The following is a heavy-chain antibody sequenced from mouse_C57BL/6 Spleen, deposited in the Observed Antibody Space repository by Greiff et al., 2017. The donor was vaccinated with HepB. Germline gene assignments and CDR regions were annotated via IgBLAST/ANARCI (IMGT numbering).Heavy chain of an antibody. V-gene: IGHV1-20*01. Sequence: VQLQQSGPELVKPGDSVKISCKASGYSFTGYFMNWVMQSHGKSLEWIGRINPYNGDTFYNQKFKGKASLTVDKSSSTAHMELRSLTSEDSAVYYCAKEMDYYGSSYFAYWGQGTLVTVSA. CDR2: INPYNGDT. D-gene: IGHD1-1*01. CDR3: AKEMDYYGSSYFAY. CDR1: GYSFTGYF. J-gene: IGHJ3*01.